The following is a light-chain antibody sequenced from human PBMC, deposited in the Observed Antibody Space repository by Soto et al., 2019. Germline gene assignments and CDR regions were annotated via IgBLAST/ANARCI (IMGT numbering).Light chain of an antibody. CDR2: AAS. CDR1: QGIRHD. CDR3: QQLYRYPIT. J-gene: IGKJ5*01. Sequence: IEMTQSPSSLSVSVGDRVTIACRASQGIRHDLGWYQQKPGKAPELLIYAASILQSGVPSRFSGSGSGTEFTLTINNLQPEDFATYYCQQLYRYPITFGQGTRLEI. V-gene: IGKV1-17*02.